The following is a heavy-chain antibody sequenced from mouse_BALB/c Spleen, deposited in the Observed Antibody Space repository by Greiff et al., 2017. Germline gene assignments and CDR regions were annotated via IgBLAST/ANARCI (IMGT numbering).Heavy chain of an antibody. J-gene: IGHJ1*01. CDR2: IWRGGST. V-gene: IGHV2-5-1*01. D-gene: IGHD1-1*01. CDR3: AKKDYYGSSYWYFDV. Sequence: QVQLQQSGPSLVQPSQSLSITCTVSGFSLTSYGVHWVRQSPGKGLEWLGVIWRGGSTDYNAAFMSRLSITKDNSKSQVFFKMNSLQADDTAIYHCAKKDYYGSSYWYFDVWGAGTTVTVSS. CDR1: GFSLTSYG.